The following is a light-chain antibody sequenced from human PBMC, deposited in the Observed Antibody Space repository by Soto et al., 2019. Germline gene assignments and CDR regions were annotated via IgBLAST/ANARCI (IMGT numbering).Light chain of an antibody. CDR2: DAS. J-gene: IGKJ5*01. Sequence: EIVLTQSPATLSLSPGERATLSCRASQSVSSYLAWYQQKPGQGPRLLIYDASNRAAGIPARFSGSGSGTDFTLTISSLEPEDFAFYYCQQRSNWPQITFGQGTRLE. CDR1: QSVSSY. V-gene: IGKV3-11*01. CDR3: QQRSNWPQIT.